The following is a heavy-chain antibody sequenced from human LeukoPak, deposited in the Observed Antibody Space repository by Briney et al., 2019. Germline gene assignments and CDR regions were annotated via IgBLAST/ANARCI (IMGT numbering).Heavy chain of an antibody. CDR2: MNPNSGNR. CDR3: ARTYGSGIYYYYYMDV. CDR1: GYTFSSYD. V-gene: IGHV1-8*03. J-gene: IGHJ6*03. Sequence: ASVKVSCKASGYTFSSYDINWVRQATGQGLEWMGWMNPNSGNRGYAQKFQGRVTITRNTSISTAYMELSSLRSEDTAVYYCARTYGSGIYYYYYMDVWGKGTTVTISS. D-gene: IGHD3-10*01.